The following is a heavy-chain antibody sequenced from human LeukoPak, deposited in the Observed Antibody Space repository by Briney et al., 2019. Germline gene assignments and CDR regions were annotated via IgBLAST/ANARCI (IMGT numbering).Heavy chain of an antibody. CDR2: IYYSGST. CDR1: GGSISSYY. D-gene: IGHD6-13*01. V-gene: IGHV4-39*01. J-gene: IGHJ4*02. CDR3: ASRAAGAFDY. Sequence: SETLSLTCTVSGGSISSYYWSWIRQPPGKGLEWIGSIYYSGSTYYNPSLKSRVSISIDTSKNQFSLNLSSVTAADTAVYYCASRAAGAFDYWGQGTLVTVSS.